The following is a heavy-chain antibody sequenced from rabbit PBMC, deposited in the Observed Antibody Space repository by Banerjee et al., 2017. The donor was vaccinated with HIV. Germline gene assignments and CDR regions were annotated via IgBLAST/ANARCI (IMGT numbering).Heavy chain of an antibody. CDR2: INTSSGNT. D-gene: IGHD1-1*01. Sequence: QEQLEESGGDLVQPEGSLTLTCTASGFSFSNGYVMCWVRQAPGKGLEWIACINTSSGNTVYATWAKGRFTISKTSWTTVTLQMTSLTGADTATYFCARFFPPNSAYYDLWGPGTLVTVS. CDR1: GFSFSNGYV. CDR3: ARFFPPNSAYYDL. V-gene: IGHV1S45*01. J-gene: IGHJ6*01.